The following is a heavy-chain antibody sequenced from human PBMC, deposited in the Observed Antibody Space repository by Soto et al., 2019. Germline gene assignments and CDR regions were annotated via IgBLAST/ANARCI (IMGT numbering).Heavy chain of an antibody. D-gene: IGHD5-12*01. V-gene: IGHV3-23*01. CDR3: AKGLGDGGYDPGGTFDY. Sequence: GGSLRLSCAASGFTFSSYAMSWVRQAPGKGLEWVSAISGSGGSTYYADSVKGRFTISRDNSKNTLYLQMNSLRAEDTTVYYCAKGLGDGGYDPGGTFDYWGQGTLVTVSS. CDR2: ISGSGGST. J-gene: IGHJ4*02. CDR1: GFTFSSYA.